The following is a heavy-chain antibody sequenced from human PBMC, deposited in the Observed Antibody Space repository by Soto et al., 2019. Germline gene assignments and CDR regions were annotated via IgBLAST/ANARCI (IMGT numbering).Heavy chain of an antibody. Sequence: GGSLRLSCAPSRFAVEDNFVGWARQASGKGMEWVSIIFSAGVTYYADSVKGRFTISKDISKNTLTLQMSSLRADDTAVYFCAGAGNYNYAFEFWGLGTPVTVSS. D-gene: IGHD3-9*01. CDR1: RFAVEDNF. CDR3: AGAGNYNYAFEF. CDR2: IFSAGVT. J-gene: IGHJ4*02. V-gene: IGHV3-53*01.